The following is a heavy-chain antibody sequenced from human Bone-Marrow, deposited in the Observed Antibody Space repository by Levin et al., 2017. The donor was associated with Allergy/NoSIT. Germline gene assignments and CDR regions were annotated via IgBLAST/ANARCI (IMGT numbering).Heavy chain of an antibody. CDR3: ARDLTVDMGTLYGTLHGLDV. J-gene: IGHJ6*02. CDR1: GFNFSTYA. D-gene: IGHD1/OR15-1a*01. Sequence: GGSLRLSCVASGFNFSTYAMHWVRQAPGKGLEWVAIISHDRNNRYYADSVKGRVTVSRDNSKNTLDLQMNSLRADDTAVYYCARDLTVDMGTLYGTLHGLDVWGQGTTVTVSS. CDR2: ISHDRNNR. V-gene: IGHV3-30*04.